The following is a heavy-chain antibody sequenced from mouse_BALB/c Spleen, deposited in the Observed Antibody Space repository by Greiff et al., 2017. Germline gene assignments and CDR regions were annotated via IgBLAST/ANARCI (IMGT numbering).Heavy chain of an antibody. D-gene: IGHD2-3*01. CDR1: GYTFTSYW. CDR3: ARKGWLLAWFAY. Sequence: VQLQQPGAELVKPGASVKLSCKASGYTFTSYWMHWVKQRPGQGLEWIGEIDPSDSYTNYNQKFKGKATLTVDKSSSTAYMQLSSLTSEDSAVYYGARKGWLLAWFAYWGQGTLVTVSA. J-gene: IGHJ3*01. CDR2: IDPSDSYT. V-gene: IGHV1-69*02.